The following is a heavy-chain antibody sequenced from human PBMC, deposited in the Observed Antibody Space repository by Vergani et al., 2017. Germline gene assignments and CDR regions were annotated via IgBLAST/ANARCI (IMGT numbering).Heavy chain of an antibody. CDR1: GYTFTSYG. CDR3: ATASDMYDAFDI. J-gene: IGHJ3*02. V-gene: IGHV1-18*01. Sequence: QVQLVQSGAEVKKPGASVKVSCKASGYTFTSYGISWVRQAPGQGLEWMGWISAYNGNTNYAQKLQGRVTMTTDTSTSTAYLALRSLRSDDTAVYYCATASDMYDAFDIWGQGSMVTVSS. CDR2: ISAYNGNT.